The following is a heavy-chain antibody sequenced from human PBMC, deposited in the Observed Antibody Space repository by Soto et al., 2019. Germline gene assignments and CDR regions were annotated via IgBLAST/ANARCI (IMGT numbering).Heavy chain of an antibody. Sequence: SETLPLTCAVYGGSFSGYYWSWIRQPPGKGLEWIGEINHSGSTNYNPSLKSRVTISVDTSKNQFSLKLSSVTAADTAVYYCARGRKIVLMVYANWLDPWGQGTLVTVSS. D-gene: IGHD2-8*01. CDR1: GGSFSGYY. CDR2: INHSGST. J-gene: IGHJ5*02. V-gene: IGHV4-34*01. CDR3: ARGRKIVLMVYANWLDP.